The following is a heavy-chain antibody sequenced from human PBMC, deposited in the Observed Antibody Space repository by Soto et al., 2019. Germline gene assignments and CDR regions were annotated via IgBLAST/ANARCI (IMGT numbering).Heavy chain of an antibody. J-gene: IGHJ4*02. CDR3: ASTYSNASSGPFDF. CDR2: IYYSGST. CDR1: GGYISSYY. V-gene: IGHV4-59*12. D-gene: IGHD1-26*01. Sequence: SETLSLTCTVSGGYISSYYWSWIRQPPGKGLEWIGYIYYSGSTNYNPSLKSRVTISLDTSKNQFSLNLNSVTAADTAMYYCASTYSNASSGPFDFWGQGALVTVSS.